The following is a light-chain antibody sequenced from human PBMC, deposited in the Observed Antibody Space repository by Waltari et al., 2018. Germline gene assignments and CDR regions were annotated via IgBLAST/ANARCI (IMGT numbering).Light chain of an antibody. V-gene: IGLV2-14*03. CDR2: DVS. Sequence: QSALTQPASMSGSPGPSITISCTGTSSDVGASDFVSWYQQHPGKAPKLMIYDVSKWPSGVSNRFSGSKSGNTASLTISGLQTEDEAVYYCASHTDIRPMIFGGGTKLTVL. J-gene: IGLJ2*01. CDR1: SSDVGASDF. CDR3: ASHTDIRPMI.